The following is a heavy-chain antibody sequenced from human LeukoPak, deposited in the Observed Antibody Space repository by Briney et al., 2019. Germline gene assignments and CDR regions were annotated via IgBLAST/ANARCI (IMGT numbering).Heavy chain of an antibody. CDR3: AREIRITMVRGVRWFDP. D-gene: IGHD3-10*01. V-gene: IGHV3-30-3*01. CDR1: GFTFSSYA. J-gene: IGHJ5*02. CDR2: ISYDGSNK. Sequence: GGSLRLSCAASGFTFSSYAMHWVRQAPGKGLEWVAVISYDGSNKYYADSVKGRFTISRDNSKNTLYLQMNSLRAEDTAVYYCAREIRITMVRGVRWFDPWGQGTLVTVSS.